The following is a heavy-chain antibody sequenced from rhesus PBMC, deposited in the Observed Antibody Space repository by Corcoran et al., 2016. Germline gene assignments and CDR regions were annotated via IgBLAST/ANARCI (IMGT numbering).Heavy chain of an antibody. J-gene: IGHJ4*01. Sequence: QLQLQESGPGLVKPSETLSLTCAVSGGSISSSYWSWIRQAPGKGREWIGYMHGSGSTTNYTPSLKRRVTLAVDTSKNQLSLKLSSVTAADTAVYYCARYMTTVTAAGFDYWGQGVLVTVSS. V-gene: IGHV4-169*01. CDR2: MHGSGSTT. D-gene: IGHD4-35*01. CDR3: ARYMTTVTAAGFDY. CDR1: GGSISSSY.